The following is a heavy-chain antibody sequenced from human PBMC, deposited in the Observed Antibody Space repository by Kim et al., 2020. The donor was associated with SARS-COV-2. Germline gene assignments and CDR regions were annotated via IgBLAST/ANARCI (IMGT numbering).Heavy chain of an antibody. D-gene: IGHD3-16*01. J-gene: IGHJ6*02. CDR1: GYTFTSYG. CDR2: ISAYNGNT. CDR3: ARYPGDRLGIHYYGMDV. Sequence: ASVKVSCKASGYTFTSYGISWVRQAPGQGLECMGWISAYNGNTNYAQKLQGRVTMTTDTSTSTAYMELRSLRSDDTAVYYCARYPGDRLGIHYYGMDVWGQGTTVTVSS. V-gene: IGHV1-18*01.